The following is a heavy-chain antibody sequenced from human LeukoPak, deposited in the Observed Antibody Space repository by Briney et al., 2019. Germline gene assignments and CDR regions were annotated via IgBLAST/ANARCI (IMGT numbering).Heavy chain of an antibody. CDR3: AFVIETAAYDIPEYFQH. Sequence: SETLSLTCAVSGGSISSSNWWSWFRQPPGKGLEGIGEIYHSGSTNYNPSLKSRVTISVDKSKNQFSLKLSSVTAADTAVYYCAFVIETAAYDIPEYFQHWGQGTLVTVSS. CDR2: IYHSGST. D-gene: IGHD3-9*01. V-gene: IGHV4-4*02. CDR1: GGSISSSNW. J-gene: IGHJ1*01.